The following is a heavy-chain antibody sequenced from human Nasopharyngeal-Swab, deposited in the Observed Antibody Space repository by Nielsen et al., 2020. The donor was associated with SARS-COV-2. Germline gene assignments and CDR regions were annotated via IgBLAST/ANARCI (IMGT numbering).Heavy chain of an antibody. CDR2: INPSGGST. CDR3: ARSHPYSGYDFAYYFDY. J-gene: IGHJ4*02. V-gene: IGHV1-46*01. Sequence: ASVKVSCKPSGYTFTSYYMHWVRQAPGQGLEWMGIINPSGGSTSYAQKFQGRVTMTRDTSTSTVYMELSSLRSEDTAVYYCARSHPYSGYDFAYYFDYWGQGTLVTVSS. D-gene: IGHD5-12*01. CDR1: GYTFTSYY.